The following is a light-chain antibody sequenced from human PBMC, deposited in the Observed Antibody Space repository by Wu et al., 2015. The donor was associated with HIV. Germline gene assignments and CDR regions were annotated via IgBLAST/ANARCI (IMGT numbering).Light chain of an antibody. V-gene: IGKV3-15*01. CDR1: QSVSSN. Sequence: EIVMTQSPATLSVSPGERATLSCRASQSVSSNLAWYQQKFGQAPRLLIYGASTRATGIPARFSGSGSGTEFTLTISSMQSEDFAVYYCQQYNNGPGTFGQGTKLEIK. J-gene: IGKJ2*01. CDR2: GAS. CDR3: QQYNNGPGT.